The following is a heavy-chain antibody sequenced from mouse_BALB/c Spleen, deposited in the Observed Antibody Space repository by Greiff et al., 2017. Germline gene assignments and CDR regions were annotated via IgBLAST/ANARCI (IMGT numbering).Heavy chain of an antibody. D-gene: IGHD1-1*01. V-gene: IGHV5-6-3*01. J-gene: IGHJ3*01. Sequence: DVMLVESGGGLVQPGGSLKLSCAASGFTFSSYGMSWVRQTPDKRLELVATINSNGGSTYYPDSVKGRFTISRDNAKNTLYLQMSSLKSEDTAMYYCARDGTTDPWFAYWGQGTLVTVSA. CDR2: INSNGGST. CDR3: ARDGTTDPWFAY. CDR1: GFTFSSYG.